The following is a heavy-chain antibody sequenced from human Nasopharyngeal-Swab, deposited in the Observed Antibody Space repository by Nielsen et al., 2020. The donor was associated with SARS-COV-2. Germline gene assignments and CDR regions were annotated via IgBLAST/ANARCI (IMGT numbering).Heavy chain of an antibody. Sequence: GALKISCAASGFTFSSYAMSWVRQAPGKGLEWVSAISGSGGSTYYADSVKGRFTISRDNSKNTLYLQMNSLRAEDTAVYYCAKPDKGTHDYWGQGTLVNVSS. CDR3: AKPDKGTHDY. CDR1: GFTFSSYA. J-gene: IGHJ4*02. CDR2: ISGSGGST. V-gene: IGHV3-23*01. D-gene: IGHD1-1*01.